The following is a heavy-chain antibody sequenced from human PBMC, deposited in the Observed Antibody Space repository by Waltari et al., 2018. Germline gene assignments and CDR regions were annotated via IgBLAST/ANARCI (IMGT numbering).Heavy chain of an antibody. CDR1: GFTFSSYA. V-gene: IGHV3-23*03. CDR3: AKDADFWSGYASD. Sequence: EVQLLESGGGLVQPGGSLRLSCAASGFTFSSYAMSWVRRAPGKGLEWVSVIYSGGSSTYYAYAEKGRFTIARDNAKNTLYLQMNSLRAEDTAVYYCAKDADFWSGYASDWGQGTLVTVSS. J-gene: IGHJ4*02. D-gene: IGHD3-3*01. CDR2: IYSGGSST.